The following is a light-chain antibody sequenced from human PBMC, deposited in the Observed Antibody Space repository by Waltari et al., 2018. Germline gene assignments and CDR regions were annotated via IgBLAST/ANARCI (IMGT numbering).Light chain of an antibody. V-gene: IGKV3-11*01. CDR1: QSVSNY. CDR3: QQRSNWPPYT. J-gene: IGKJ2*01. CDR2: DAS. Sequence: EIVLTQSPATLSLSPGERATLSCRASQSVSNYLAWYQQKPGQAPRLLIYDASNRATGIPARFSGRGSGTDFTLTISSLEPEDFAIDYCQQRSNWPPYTFGQGTKLEIK.